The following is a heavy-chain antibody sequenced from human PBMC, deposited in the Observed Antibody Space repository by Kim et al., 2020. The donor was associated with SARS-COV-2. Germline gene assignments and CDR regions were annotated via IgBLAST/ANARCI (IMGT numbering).Heavy chain of an antibody. CDR1: GFTFSSYG. CDR3: AKDRHGDYDYYYYGMDV. Sequence: GGSLRLSCAASGFTFSSYGMHWVRQAPGKGLEWVAVIWYDGSNKYYADSVKGRFTISRDNSKNTLYLQMNSLRAEDTAVYYCAKDRHGDYDYYYYGMDVWGQGTTVTVSS. CDR2: IWYDGSNK. D-gene: IGHD4-17*01. J-gene: IGHJ6*02. V-gene: IGHV3-33*06.